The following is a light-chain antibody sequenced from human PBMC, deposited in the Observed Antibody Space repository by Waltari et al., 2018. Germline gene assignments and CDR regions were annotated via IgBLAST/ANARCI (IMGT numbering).Light chain of an antibody. Sequence: QSALTQPASVSGSPGQSITISCTGTSSDVGSSNLVSWYQQHPGKAPKLIIYEANKRPSGVSNRFSGSKSGITASLRISGLQAEDEAEYYCCSFAPTSILLFGGGTKLTV. V-gene: IGLV2-23*01. CDR1: SSDVGSSNL. CDR2: EAN. CDR3: CSFAPTSILL. J-gene: IGLJ3*02.